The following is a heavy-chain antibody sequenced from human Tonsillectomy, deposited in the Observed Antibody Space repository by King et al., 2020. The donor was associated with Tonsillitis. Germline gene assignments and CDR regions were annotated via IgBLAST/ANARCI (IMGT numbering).Heavy chain of an antibody. CDR3: ARVAAAATWYWFDP. CDR2: IIPSFGSA. CDR1: GGTFSSFA. V-gene: IGHV1-69*06. J-gene: IGHJ5*02. D-gene: IGHD6-13*01. Sequence: QLVQSGAEVKKPGSSVKVSCKAAGGTFSSFAISWVRQSPGHGLEWMGGIIPSFGSAKYAHKLQGRVTITADKSTSTAYMELSSLRSEDTAVYYCARVAAAATWYWFDPWGQGTLVTVSS.